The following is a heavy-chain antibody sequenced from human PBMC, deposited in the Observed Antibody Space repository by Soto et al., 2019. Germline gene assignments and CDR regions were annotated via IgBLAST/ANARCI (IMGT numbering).Heavy chain of an antibody. CDR2: MSYAGTYK. Sequence: QVQLVESGGGVVQPGRSLRLSCAVSGFTFSDYGMHWVRQAPGKGLAWVAVMSYAGTYKYYADSVKCRFTISRDLSGNTLFLQMNSLRLEDTAVYFCAKEMYPRTVLDSSSPWGDYWGQGTLVTVSS. D-gene: IGHD6-6*01. V-gene: IGHV3-30*18. J-gene: IGHJ4*02. CDR3: AKEMYPRTVLDSSSPWGDY. CDR1: GFTFSDYG.